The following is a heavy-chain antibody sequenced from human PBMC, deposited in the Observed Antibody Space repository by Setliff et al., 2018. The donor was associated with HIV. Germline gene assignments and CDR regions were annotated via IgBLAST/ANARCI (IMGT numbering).Heavy chain of an antibody. CDR2: ISYDGSNK. Sequence: GALRLSCAASGFTFSSYAMHWVRQAPGKGLEWVAVISYDGSNKYYADSVKGRFTISRDNSKNTLYLQMNSLRAEDTAVYYCARGPASGDYSYYFDYWGQGTLVTVSS. J-gene: IGHJ4*02. CDR1: GFTFSSYA. D-gene: IGHD3-22*01. V-gene: IGHV3-30*07. CDR3: ARGPASGDYSYYFDY.